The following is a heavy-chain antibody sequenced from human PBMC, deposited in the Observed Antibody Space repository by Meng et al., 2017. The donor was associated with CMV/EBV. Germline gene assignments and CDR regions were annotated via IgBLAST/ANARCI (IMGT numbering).Heavy chain of an antibody. J-gene: IGHJ6*02. CDR2: IIPILGIA. CDR1: GGTFSSYP. Sequence: SVTVSCKASGGTFSSYPISWVRQAPGQGLEWMGRIIPILGIANYAQKFQGRVTITADKSTSTAYMELSSLRSEDTAVYYCARDGRYCSSTSCYVVGNYYYYYGMDVWGQGTTVTVSS. V-gene: IGHV1-69*04. CDR3: ARDGRYCSSTSCYVVGNYYYYYGMDV. D-gene: IGHD2-2*01.